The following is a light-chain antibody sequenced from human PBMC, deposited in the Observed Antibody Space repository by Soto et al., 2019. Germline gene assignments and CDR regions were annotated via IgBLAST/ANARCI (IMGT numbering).Light chain of an antibody. V-gene: IGKV3-20*01. CDR3: QQYGSSPPYT. J-gene: IGKJ2*01. CDR1: QSVISSY. CDR2: GAS. Sequence: EIVLTQSPGTLSLSPGERATLSCRASQSVISSYLAWYQQKPGQAPRLLIYGASSRATGIPDRFSGSVSGTDVTLTISRLEPEDFEVYYGQQYGSSPPYTFGQGTKLEIK.